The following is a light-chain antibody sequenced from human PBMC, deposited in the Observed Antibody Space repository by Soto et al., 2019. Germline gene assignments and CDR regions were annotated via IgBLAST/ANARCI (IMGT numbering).Light chain of an antibody. J-gene: IGKJ1*01. CDR1: QSISSY. V-gene: IGKV1-39*01. CDR3: QQSYSTSWT. Sequence: DIQMTQSPSSLSASVGDRVTITCRASQSISSYLNWYQQKPGKIPKLLIYAASSLQSGVPSRFSGSGSGTDFTLTISSRQPEDFATYYCQQSYSTSWTFGQGTKVEIK. CDR2: AAS.